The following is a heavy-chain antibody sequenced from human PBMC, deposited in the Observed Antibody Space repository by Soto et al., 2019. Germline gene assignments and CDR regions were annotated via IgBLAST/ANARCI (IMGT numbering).Heavy chain of an antibody. Sequence: EXGPTLGNPTQTLTVACTFSGFSLSTSGAGVGWVRQSPGKAPEWLALISWKDEKRYNPGLKSRRTITKDTSKNQVFLTMTDLDPVDTATYFCAHRYGGNYYRWYFDYWGQGTLVTVSS. CDR3: AHRYGGNYYRWYFDY. V-gene: IGHV2-5*01. J-gene: IGHJ4*02. CDR1: GFSLSTSGAG. CDR2: ISWKDEK. D-gene: IGHD1-26*01.